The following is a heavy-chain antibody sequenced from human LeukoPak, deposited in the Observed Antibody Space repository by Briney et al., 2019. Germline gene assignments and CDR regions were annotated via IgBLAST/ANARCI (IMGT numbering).Heavy chain of an antibody. J-gene: IGHJ4*02. CDR3: ARVPGANYGSGSYPYYFDY. D-gene: IGHD3-10*01. V-gene: IGHV1-18*01. CDR2: ISAYNGNT. Sequence: GASVNDSCKASGYTFTSYGISWVRQAPGQGLEWMGWISAYNGNTNYAQKLQGRVTMTTDTSTSTAYMELRSLRSDDTAVYYCARVPGANYGSGSYPYYFDYWGQGTLVTVSS. CDR1: GYTFTSYG.